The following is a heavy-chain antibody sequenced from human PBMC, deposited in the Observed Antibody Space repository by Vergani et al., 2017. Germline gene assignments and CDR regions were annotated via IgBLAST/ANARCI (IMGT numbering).Heavy chain of an antibody. D-gene: IGHD6-19*01. J-gene: IGHJ5*02. CDR2: IYYSGST. Sequence: QLQLQESGPGLVKPSATLSLTCSVSGASIRSSNYYWGWIRQPPGKGLEWIASIYYSGSTNYNPSLKSRVTISIATSKNQFSLKPRSVTAAETAVYFCARHSTVEWLVKLGWIVPCCQGILVTVAS. CDR1: GASIRSSNYY. V-gene: IGHV4-39*01. CDR3: ARHSTVEWLVKLGWIVP.